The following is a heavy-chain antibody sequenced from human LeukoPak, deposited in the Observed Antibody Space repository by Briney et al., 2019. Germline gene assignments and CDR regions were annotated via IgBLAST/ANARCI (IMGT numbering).Heavy chain of an antibody. CDR2: IYTSGST. D-gene: IGHD1-26*01. CDR3: ARDTSGSYFWDTDAFDI. V-gene: IGHV4-4*07. CDR1: GGSISSYY. J-gene: IGHJ3*02. Sequence: PSETLSLTCTVSGGSISSYYWSWIRQPAGKGLEWIGRIYTSGSTNYNPSLKSRVTMSVDTSQNQFSLKLSSVTAADTAVYYCARDTSGSYFWDTDAFDIWGQGTMVNVSS.